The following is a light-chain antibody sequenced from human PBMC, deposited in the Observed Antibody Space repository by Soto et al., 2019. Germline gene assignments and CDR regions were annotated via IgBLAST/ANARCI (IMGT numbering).Light chain of an antibody. J-gene: IGKJ2*01. Sequence: DIQMTQSPSSLSASVGDRVTITCRASQSISSYLNWYQQKPGKAPKLLIYAASSLQSGVPSRFSGSGSGTDFTLTTSSLPPEDFATYYCQQSYSTPVFGQGTKLEIK. V-gene: IGKV1-39*01. CDR3: QQSYSTPV. CDR1: QSISSY. CDR2: AAS.